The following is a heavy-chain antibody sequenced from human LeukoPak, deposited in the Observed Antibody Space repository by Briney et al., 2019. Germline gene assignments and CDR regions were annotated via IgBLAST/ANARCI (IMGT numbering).Heavy chain of an antibody. CDR1: GFTFSSYG. Sequence: GGSLRLSCAASGFTFSSYGMHWFRQAPGKGLEWVADICYDGSNKYYADSVKCRFTISRNNSKNTLYLQMNSLRAENTAVYYCARDRYYYDSSGYRYFDYWGQGTLVTVSS. D-gene: IGHD3-22*01. CDR3: ARDRYYYDSSGYRYFDY. CDR2: ICYDGSNK. V-gene: IGHV3-33*01. J-gene: IGHJ4*02.